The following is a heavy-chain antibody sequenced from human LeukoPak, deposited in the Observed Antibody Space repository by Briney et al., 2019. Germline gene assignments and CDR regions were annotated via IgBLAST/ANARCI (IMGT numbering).Heavy chain of an antibody. CDR3: AKDRGGSYRVDYYGMDV. Sequence: GGSLRLSCAASGFTFSSYGMHWVRQARGKGVEWVAVISYDGSNKYYADSVKGRFTISRDNSKNTLYLKMNSLRAEDTAVYYCAKDRGGSYRVDYYGMDVWGQGTTVTVSS. D-gene: IGHD1-26*01. J-gene: IGHJ6*02. CDR1: GFTFSSYG. CDR2: ISYDGSNK. V-gene: IGHV3-30*18.